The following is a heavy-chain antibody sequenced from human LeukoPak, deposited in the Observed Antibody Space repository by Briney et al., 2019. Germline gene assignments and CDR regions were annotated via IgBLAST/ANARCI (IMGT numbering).Heavy chain of an antibody. CDR2: IKTDGSEK. Sequence: GGSLRLSCEVSGFTFNNAWVSWVRQAPGKGLEWVANIKTDGSEKHYADSVEGRFTISRDNAKNSLYLQMNSLRAEDTAVYYCARDLDTYVILTAYDTFDIWGQGTMVSVSS. D-gene: IGHD2-21*02. CDR3: ARDLDTYVILTAYDTFDI. J-gene: IGHJ3*02. V-gene: IGHV3-7*01. CDR1: GFTFNNAW.